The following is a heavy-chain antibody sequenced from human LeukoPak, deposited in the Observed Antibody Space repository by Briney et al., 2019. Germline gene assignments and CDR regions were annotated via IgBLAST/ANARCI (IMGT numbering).Heavy chain of an antibody. J-gene: IGHJ4*02. CDR1: GFTFDDYA. D-gene: IGHD6-6*01. CDR2: ISWNSGSI. V-gene: IGHV3-9*03. CDR3: AKDIRSSSTRGFDY. Sequence: GGSLRLSCAASGFTFDDYAMHWVRQAPGKGLEWVSGISWNSGSIGYADSVKGRFTISRVNAKNSLYLQMNSLRAEDMALYYCAKDIRSSSTRGFDYWGQGTLVTVSS.